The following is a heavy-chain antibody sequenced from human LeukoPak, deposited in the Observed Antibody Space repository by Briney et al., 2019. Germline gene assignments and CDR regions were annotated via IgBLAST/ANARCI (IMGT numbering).Heavy chain of an antibody. CDR1: GGTFSSYA. Sequence: SVKASCKASGGTFSSYAISWARQAPGQGLEWMGRIIPILGIANYAQKFQGRVTITADKSTSTAYMELSSLRSEDTAVYYCARANQGYHDENYYYYYGMDVWGQGTTVTVSS. CDR2: IIPILGIA. D-gene: IGHD2-2*01. V-gene: IGHV1-69*04. J-gene: IGHJ6*02. CDR3: ARANQGYHDENYYYYYGMDV.